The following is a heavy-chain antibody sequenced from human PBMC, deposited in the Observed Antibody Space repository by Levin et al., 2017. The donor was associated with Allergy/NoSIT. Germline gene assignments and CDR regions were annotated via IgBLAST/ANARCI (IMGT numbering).Heavy chain of an antibody. Sequence: SETLSLTCTVSGGSISSYHWTWIRQPPGKGLQWVGYIHYSGGTNYNPSLKGRLTLSLDTSKSQLSLILSSVTAADTAVYYCSGGNYHESIRYYERKYWGQGTLVTVSS. CDR3: SGGNYHESIRYYERKY. V-gene: IGHV4-59*01. CDR2: IHYSGGT. D-gene: IGHD3-22*01. J-gene: IGHJ4*02. CDR1: GGSISSYH.